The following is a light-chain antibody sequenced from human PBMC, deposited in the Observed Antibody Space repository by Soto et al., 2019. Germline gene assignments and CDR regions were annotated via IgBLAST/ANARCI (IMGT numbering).Light chain of an antibody. Sequence: EIVLTQSPATLSLSPGERATLSCRANQSVNSYLAWYQQKPGKAPRFFIYDASNMATVILARFSGSGSGTDFTLSISSLEPEDFAVFYCQQRSNWPATFGQGTTVDIK. V-gene: IGKV3-11*01. CDR3: QQRSNWPAT. CDR1: QSVNSY. CDR2: DAS. J-gene: IGKJ1*01.